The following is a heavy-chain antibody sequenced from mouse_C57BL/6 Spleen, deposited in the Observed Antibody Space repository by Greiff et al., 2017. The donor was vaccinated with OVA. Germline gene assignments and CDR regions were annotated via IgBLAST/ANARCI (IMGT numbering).Heavy chain of an antibody. CDR3: ARPTMGEGFAY. J-gene: IGHJ3*01. V-gene: IGHV1-61*01. CDR1: GYTFTSYW. Sequence: VQLQQPGAELVRPGSSVKLSCKASGYTFTSYWMDWVKQRPGQGLEWIGNIYPSDSETHYNQKFKDKATLTVDKSSSTAYMQLSSLTSEDSAVYYCARPTMGEGFAYWGQGTLVTVSA. CDR2: IYPSDSET. D-gene: IGHD2-10*01.